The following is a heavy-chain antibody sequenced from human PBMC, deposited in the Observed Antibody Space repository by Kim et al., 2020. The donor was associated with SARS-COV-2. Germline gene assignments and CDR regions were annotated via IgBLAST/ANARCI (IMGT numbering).Heavy chain of an antibody. CDR1: GYNFTNYW. V-gene: IGHV5-10-1*01. D-gene: IGHD6-19*01. CDR2: IDPSDSYT. J-gene: IGHJ4*02. CDR3: ATTNPRASGWYLNY. Sequence: GESLKISCKGSGYNFTNYWINWVRQMPGKGLEWMGRIDPSDSYTNYSPSFQGHVTISADKTINTGYLQWSSLSASDTAIYYCATTNPRASGWYLNYWGQGALLTVSS.